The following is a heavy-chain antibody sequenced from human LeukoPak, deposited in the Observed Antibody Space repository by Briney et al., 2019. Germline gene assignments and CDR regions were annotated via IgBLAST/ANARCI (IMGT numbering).Heavy chain of an antibody. CDR3: VRLRRNSDSSGYYYYYDY. Sequence: AGGSLRLSCAASQFSFSSYSFNWVRQAPGQGLEWVSSINKGATHMYYADPMRGRFTVSRDDAKNSLYLQMNSLTAEDTAVYYCVRLRRNSDSSGYYYYYDYWGRGTLVTVSS. CDR1: QFSFSSYS. V-gene: IGHV3-21*01. J-gene: IGHJ4*02. D-gene: IGHD3-22*01. CDR2: INKGATHM.